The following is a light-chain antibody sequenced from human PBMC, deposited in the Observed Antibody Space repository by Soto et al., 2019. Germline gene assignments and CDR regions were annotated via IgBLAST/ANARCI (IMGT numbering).Light chain of an antibody. CDR1: QSVSSSY. V-gene: IGKV3-20*01. Sequence: EIVLTQSPGTLSLSPGERATLSCRASQSVSSSYLAWYQLKPGQAPRLLIYGASSRATGIPDRFSGSGSGTDFTLTISRLEPEDFAVYYCHQYGSSSWTFGQGTKVEIK. CDR3: HQYGSSSWT. CDR2: GAS. J-gene: IGKJ1*01.